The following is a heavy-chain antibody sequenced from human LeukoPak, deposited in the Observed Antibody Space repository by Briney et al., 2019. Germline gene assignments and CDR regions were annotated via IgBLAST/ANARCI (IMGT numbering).Heavy chain of an antibody. CDR3: ARLDNSYGTIRLDY. CDR2: IYTSGST. Sequence: SETLSLTCTVSGGSISSYYWSWIRQPPGKGLEWIGYIYTSGSTNYNPSLKSRVTISVDTSKNQFSLKLSSVTAADTAVYYCARLDNSYGTIRLDYWGQGTLVTVSS. CDR1: GGSISSYY. V-gene: IGHV4-4*09. D-gene: IGHD5-18*01. J-gene: IGHJ4*02.